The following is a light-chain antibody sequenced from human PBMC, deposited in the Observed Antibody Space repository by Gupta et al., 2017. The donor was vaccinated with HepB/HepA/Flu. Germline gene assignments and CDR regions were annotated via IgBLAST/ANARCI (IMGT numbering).Light chain of an antibody. CDR2: EDS. Sequence: YELTQPPSVSASPGQTARITCPGGGQGEDYADWHQQNPGQALEFVIDEDSERYPGIPERFSGSTSGTTTTLTIRRVLAEDEDDYYCLSGDEDNVVFGGGTKLTVL. CDR3: LSGDEDNVV. V-gene: IGLV3-22*01. CDR1: GQGEDY. J-gene: IGLJ3*02.